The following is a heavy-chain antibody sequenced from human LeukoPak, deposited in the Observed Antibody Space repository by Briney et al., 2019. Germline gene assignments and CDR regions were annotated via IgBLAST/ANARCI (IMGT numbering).Heavy chain of an antibody. V-gene: IGHV3-23*01. J-gene: IGHJ4*02. CDR3: ARDSIRSYAASDY. Sequence: GGSLRLSCAASGFTFSSYGMSWVRQAPGKGLEWVSAIGGSGGSTYYADSVKGRFTISRDNSKNTLYLQMNSLRAEDTAVYYCARDSIRSYAASDYWGQGTLVTVSS. CDR1: GFTFSSYG. CDR2: IGGSGGST. D-gene: IGHD2-2*01.